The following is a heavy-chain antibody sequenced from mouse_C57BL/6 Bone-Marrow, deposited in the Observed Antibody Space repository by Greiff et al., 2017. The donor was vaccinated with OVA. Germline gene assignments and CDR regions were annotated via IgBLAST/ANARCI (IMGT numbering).Heavy chain of an antibody. CDR1: GYTFTDYE. J-gene: IGHJ1*03. V-gene: IGHV1-15*01. D-gene: IGHD1-1*01. CDR2: IDPETGGT. Sequence: VQLQQSGAELVRPGASVTLSCKASGYTFTDYEMHWVKQTPVHGLEWIGAIDPETGGTAYNQKFKGKAILTADKSSSTAYMELRSLTSEDSADYYGTGLRYYYGSSYWYFDVWGTGTTVTVSS. CDR3: TGLRYYYGSSYWYFDV.